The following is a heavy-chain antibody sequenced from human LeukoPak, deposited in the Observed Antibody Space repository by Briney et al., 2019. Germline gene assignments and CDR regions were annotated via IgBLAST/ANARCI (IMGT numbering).Heavy chain of an antibody. CDR2: ISSSSSYT. J-gene: IGHJ4*02. D-gene: IGHD6-19*01. CDR3: ARSTVAGTANFDY. Sequence: PGGSLRLSCAASGFTFSDYYMSWIRQAPGKELEWVSYISSSSSYTNYADSVKGRFTTSRDNAKNSLYLQMNSLRAEDTAVYYCARSTVAGTANFDYWGQGTLVTVSS. CDR1: GFTFSDYY. V-gene: IGHV3-11*06.